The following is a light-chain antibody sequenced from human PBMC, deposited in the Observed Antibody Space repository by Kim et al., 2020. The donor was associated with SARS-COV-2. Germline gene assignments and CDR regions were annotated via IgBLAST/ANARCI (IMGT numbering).Light chain of an antibody. V-gene: IGKV3-15*01. CDR1: QSVSSN. CDR2: GAS. Sequence: VSPGERATLPCRASQSVSSNLAWYQQKPGQAPRLLIYGASTRATGIPARFSGSGSGTEFTLTISSLQSEDFAVYYCQQYNNWPYTFGQGTKLEI. CDR3: QQYNNWPYT. J-gene: IGKJ2*01.